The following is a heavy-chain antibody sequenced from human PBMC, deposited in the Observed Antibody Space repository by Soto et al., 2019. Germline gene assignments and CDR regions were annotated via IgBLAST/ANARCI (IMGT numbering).Heavy chain of an antibody. V-gene: IGHV4-59*08. CDR2: FSYSGST. CDR3: ARHSPLAAGGAFEF. J-gene: IGHJ3*01. Sequence: QVQLQESGPGLVKPSETLSLTCTVSGASISSNYWSWIRQPPGRGLECIGYFSYSGSTNYNPSLKSRVIISVDTSRNQFSLKRTSVTATDTAMYYCARHSPLAAGGAFEFWGQGMMVTVSS. CDR1: GASISSNY. D-gene: IGHD6-13*01.